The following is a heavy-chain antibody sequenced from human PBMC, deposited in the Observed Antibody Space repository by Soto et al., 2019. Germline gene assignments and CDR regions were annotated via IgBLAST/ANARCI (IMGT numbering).Heavy chain of an antibody. Sequence: GGSLRLSCAASGFTFSSSAMSWVRQAPGKGLEWVLVISGSGGSTNYADSVKGRFTLSKDNSKNTLYLQMNSLRAEDTAVYYWAARPSYADAVTWGQGTLVTVSS. CDR2: ISGSGGST. CDR3: AARPSYADAVT. J-gene: IGHJ5*02. V-gene: IGHV3-23*01. CDR1: GFTFSSSA. D-gene: IGHD3-16*01.